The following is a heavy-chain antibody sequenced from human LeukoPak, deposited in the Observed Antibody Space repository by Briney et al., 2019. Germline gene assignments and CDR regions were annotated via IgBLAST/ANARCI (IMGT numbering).Heavy chain of an antibody. J-gene: IGHJ2*01. V-gene: IGHV4-4*07. Sequence: PSETLSLTCTVSGGSISSYYWSWIRRPAGKGLEWIGRIYSSWSTTYNPSLKSRVTMSVDTSKNQFSLKLTSVTAADTAVYYCARVFVFWYFDLWGRGTLVTVSS. CDR2: IYSSWST. CDR3: ARVFVFWYFDL. D-gene: IGHD3-3*01. CDR1: GGSISSYY.